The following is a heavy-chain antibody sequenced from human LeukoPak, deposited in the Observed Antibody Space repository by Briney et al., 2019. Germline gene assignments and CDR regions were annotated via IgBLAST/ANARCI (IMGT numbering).Heavy chain of an antibody. D-gene: IGHD1-26*01. V-gene: IGHV1-18*01. CDR1: GYTLPRYG. J-gene: IGHJ3*02. Sequence: PSVKVSCKPSGYTLPRYGISWVRQAPGPALEWMAWNSAYNGNTDYAQKLQGTVTMTTDTSTSTAYMELRSLRSDDTAVYYCARARYLTGSRDDAFDIWGQGTVITVSS. CDR2: NSAYNGNT. CDR3: ARARYLTGSRDDAFDI.